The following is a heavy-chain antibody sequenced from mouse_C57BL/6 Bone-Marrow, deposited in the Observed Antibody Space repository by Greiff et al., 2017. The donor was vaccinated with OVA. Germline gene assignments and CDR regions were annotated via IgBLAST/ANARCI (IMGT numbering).Heavy chain of an antibody. CDR2: IDPETGGP. Sequence: QVQLKQSGAELVRPGASVTLSCKASGYTFTDYEMHWVKQTPVHGLEWIGAIDPETGGPAYHQKFKGKAILTADKSSSTAYMELRSLTSEDSAVYYCTRGYSNYYAMDYWGQGTSVTVSS. CDR1: GYTFTDYE. D-gene: IGHD2-5*01. CDR3: TRGYSNYYAMDY. V-gene: IGHV1-15*01. J-gene: IGHJ4*01.